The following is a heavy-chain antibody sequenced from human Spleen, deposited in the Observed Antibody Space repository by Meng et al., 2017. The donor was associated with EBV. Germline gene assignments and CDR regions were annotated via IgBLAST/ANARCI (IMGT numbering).Heavy chain of an antibody. CDR1: WFSVSRKY. CDR2: VYSGGSK. Sequence: EVHQGGSGCGWIQAWGPLTLSSAASWFSVSRKYMSWGRQASGKGLVGGSVVYSGGSKYYADSVKGRFTISRDNSKNTLYLQMNSLRAEDTAVYYCARSDSSGQYLGYWGQGTLVTVSS. D-gene: IGHD3-22*01. J-gene: IGHJ4*02. CDR3: ARSDSSGQYLGY. V-gene: IGHV3-53*01.